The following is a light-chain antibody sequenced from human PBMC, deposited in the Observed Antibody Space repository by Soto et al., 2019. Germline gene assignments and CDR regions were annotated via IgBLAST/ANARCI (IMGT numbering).Light chain of an antibody. CDR2: KAS. J-gene: IGKJ2*01. CDR3: QHYSGFPYT. CDR1: QSISTW. V-gene: IGKV1-5*03. Sequence: DIQMTQSPSTLSASVGDRVTITFRASQSISTWLTWYQQKPGKAPKLRIYKASSLESVVPSRFSGSASGTEFTLTISSLQPDDVAPDYYQHYSGFPYTFCQGTKLESK.